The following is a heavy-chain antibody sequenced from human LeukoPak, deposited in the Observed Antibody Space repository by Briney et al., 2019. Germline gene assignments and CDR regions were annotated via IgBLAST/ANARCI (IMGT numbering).Heavy chain of an antibody. D-gene: IGHD1-26*01. Sequence: PSETLSLTCNVSGGSISGYYWSWIRQPAGKGLEWIGYIYTSGSTNYNPSLKSRVTISVDTSKNQFSLKLSSVTAADTAVYYCARSIVGATSHKTYYYYMDVWGKGTTVTVSS. CDR1: GGSISGYY. J-gene: IGHJ6*03. V-gene: IGHV4-4*09. CDR3: ARSIVGATSHKTYYYYMDV. CDR2: IYTSGST.